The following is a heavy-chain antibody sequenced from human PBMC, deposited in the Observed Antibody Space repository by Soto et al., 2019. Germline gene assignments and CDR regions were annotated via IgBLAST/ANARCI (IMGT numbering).Heavy chain of an antibody. CDR3: ARDKDRQQLGGNYYYILDV. CDR1: GGTFSTSA. V-gene: IGHV1-69*05. D-gene: IGHD3-3*02. Sequence: QVQLMQSGAEVKKPGSSVKVSCKASGGTFSTSAISWVRQAPGEGLEWVGGIMPVFATPDYAQKFQGRVTXSXDXPTTTAYLELTRLTTDDTAVYYCARDKDRQQLGGNYYYILDVWGQGTAITVSS. J-gene: IGHJ6*02. CDR2: IMPVFATP.